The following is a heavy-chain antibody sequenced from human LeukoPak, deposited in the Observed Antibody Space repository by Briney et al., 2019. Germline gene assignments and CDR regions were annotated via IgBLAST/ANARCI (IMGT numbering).Heavy chain of an antibody. D-gene: IGHD6-19*01. CDR2: ISSSGSTI. V-gene: IGHV3-48*03. Sequence: GGSLRLSRAASGFTFSSYEMNWLRQAPGKGLEWVSYISSSGSTIYYADSVKGRFTISRDNAKNSLYLQMNSLRAEDTAVYYCARDSSGWHYYFDYWGQGTLVTVSS. CDR3: ARDSSGWHYYFDY. J-gene: IGHJ4*02. CDR1: GFTFSSYE.